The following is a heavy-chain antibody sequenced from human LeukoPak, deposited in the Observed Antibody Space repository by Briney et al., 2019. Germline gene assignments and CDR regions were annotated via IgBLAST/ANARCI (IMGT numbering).Heavy chain of an antibody. CDR3: AKDNIYGDYLYYYYYYMDV. Sequence: PGGSLRLSCAASGFTFSSYTMNWVRQAPGKGLEWVAFIRYDGSNKYYADSVKGRFTISRDNSKNTLYLQMNSLRAEDTAVYYCAKDNIYGDYLYYYYYYMDVWGKGTTVTISS. D-gene: IGHD4-17*01. J-gene: IGHJ6*03. V-gene: IGHV3-30*02. CDR2: IRYDGSNK. CDR1: GFTFSSYT.